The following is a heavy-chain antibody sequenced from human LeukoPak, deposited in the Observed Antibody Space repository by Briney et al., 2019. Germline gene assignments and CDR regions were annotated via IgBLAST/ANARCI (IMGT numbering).Heavy chain of an antibody. V-gene: IGHV1-2*02. Sequence: GASVKVSCKASGYTFTGYYMHWVRQAPGQGLEWMGWINPNSGGTNYAQKFQGRVTMTRDTSISTAYMELSRLRSDDTAVYYCARVAMVRGSTWGYWGQGTLVTVSS. CDR3: ARVAMVRGSTWGY. J-gene: IGHJ4*02. D-gene: IGHD3-10*01. CDR2: INPNSGGT. CDR1: GYTFTGYY.